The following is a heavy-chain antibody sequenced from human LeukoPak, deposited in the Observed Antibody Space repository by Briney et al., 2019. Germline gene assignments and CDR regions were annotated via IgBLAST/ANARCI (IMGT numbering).Heavy chain of an antibody. D-gene: IGHD3-9*01. CDR1: GGTFSSYA. V-gene: IGHV1-69*01. CDR3: ARVLKGYYDILTGFYYYYGMDV. CDR2: IIPIFGTA. Sequence: SVKVSCKASGGTFSSYAISWVRQAPGQGLEWMGGIIPIFGTANYAQKFQGRVTITADESTSTAYMELSSLRSEDTAVYYCARVLKGYYDILTGFYYYYGMDVWGKGTTVTVSS. J-gene: IGHJ6*04.